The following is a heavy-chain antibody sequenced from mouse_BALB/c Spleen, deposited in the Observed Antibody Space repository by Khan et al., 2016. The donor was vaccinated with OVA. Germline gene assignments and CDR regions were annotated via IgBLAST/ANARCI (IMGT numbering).Heavy chain of an antibody. CDR2: ISFSGST. V-gene: IGHV3-2*02. CDR3: TRSVYYAYAYAMDY. D-gene: IGHD2-2*01. J-gene: IGHJ4*01. CDR1: GYSITSDFA. Sequence: EVQLQESGPGLVKPSQSLSLTCTVTGYSITSDFAWNWVRQFPGNKLEWMGYISFSGSTSYDPSLKSRLSITRDTSKNQFFLQLSSVTTEDTATDYCTRSVYYAYAYAMDYWGQGTSVTVSS.